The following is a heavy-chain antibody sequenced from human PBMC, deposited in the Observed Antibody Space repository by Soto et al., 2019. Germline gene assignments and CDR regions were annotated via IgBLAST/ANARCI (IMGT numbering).Heavy chain of an antibody. CDR1: GYSFTSYW. J-gene: IGHJ1*01. D-gene: IGHD2-2*02. Sequence: EEALKIPWKGSGYSFTSYWISWVRQMPGKGLELMGRIDPSDSYTNYSPSFQGHVTISADKSISTAYLQWSSLKASDTAMYYCAQYQLLYVIAYWGQGSLVHGSS. CDR3: AQYQLLYVIAY. V-gene: IGHV5-10-1*01. CDR2: IDPSDSYT.